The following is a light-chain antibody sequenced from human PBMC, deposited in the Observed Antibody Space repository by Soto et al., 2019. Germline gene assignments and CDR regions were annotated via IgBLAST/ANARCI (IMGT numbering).Light chain of an antibody. Sequence: DIQMTQSPSPLSASVGDRVTITCRASQSISSYLNWYQQKPGKAPKPLIYAASSLQSGVPSRFSGSGSGTDFTLTISSLRPEDFATYYCQQSYSTPWTSGQGTKVDIK. V-gene: IGKV1-39*01. CDR1: QSISSY. CDR3: QQSYSTPWT. J-gene: IGKJ1*01. CDR2: AAS.